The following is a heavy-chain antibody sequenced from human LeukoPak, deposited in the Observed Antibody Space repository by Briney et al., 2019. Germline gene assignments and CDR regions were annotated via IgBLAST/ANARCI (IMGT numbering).Heavy chain of an antibody. J-gene: IGHJ4*02. Sequence: PSETLSLTCTVSGGSISSYYWSWIRQPPGKGLEWIGYISYSGSTNYNPSLKSRVTISVDSPKNQFSLKLTSVTAADTAVYYCARDQDGSCYVDYWGQGTLVTVSS. CDR3: ARDQDGSCYVDY. CDR1: GGSISSYY. D-gene: IGHD2-15*01. CDR2: ISYSGST. V-gene: IGHV4-59*01.